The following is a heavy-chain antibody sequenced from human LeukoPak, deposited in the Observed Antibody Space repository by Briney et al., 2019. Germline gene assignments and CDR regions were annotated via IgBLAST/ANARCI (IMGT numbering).Heavy chain of an antibody. CDR2: MNPNSGNT. V-gene: IGHV1-8*01. Sequence: ASVKVSCKASGYTFTSYDINWVRQATGQGLEWMGWMNPNSGNTGYAQKFRGRVTMTRNTSISTAYMELSSLRSEDTAVYYCARETIITMFGGPRYYYGMDVWGQGTTVTVSS. D-gene: IGHD3-3*01. CDR1: GYTFTSYD. J-gene: IGHJ6*02. CDR3: ARETIITMFGGPRYYYGMDV.